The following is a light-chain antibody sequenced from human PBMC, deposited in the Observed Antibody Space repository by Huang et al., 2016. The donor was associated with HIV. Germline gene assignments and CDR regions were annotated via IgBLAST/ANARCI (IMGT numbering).Light chain of an antibody. J-gene: IGKJ1*01. CDR1: QSVTHS. CDR2: GTS. Sequence: IVMTQSPDTLSVSPGERATLSCRAGQSVTHSLAWYQQKPGQAPRLLIYGTSTRATGIPGRFSGSGPGTDFTLTISSLQSDDFGVYYCQQYHYWPPVTFGQGTKVEI. CDR3: QQYHYWPPVT. V-gene: IGKV3-15*01.